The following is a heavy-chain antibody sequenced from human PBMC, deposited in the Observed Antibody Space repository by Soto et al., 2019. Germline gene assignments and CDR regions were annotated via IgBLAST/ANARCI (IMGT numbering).Heavy chain of an antibody. V-gene: IGHV3-23*01. CDR2: TSGSGGNT. Sequence: EVQLLESGGGLVQPGGSLRLSCAASGFTFSTYAMSWVRRAPGKGLEWVSATSGSGGNTYYADSVKGRFTISRDNDKNTLYLQVNSLRAEDTAIYYCAKDNHYDFWSEYVPGGYSYYMDVWGKGTTVTVSS. J-gene: IGHJ6*03. CDR3: AKDNHYDFWSEYVPGGYSYYMDV. CDR1: GFTFSTYA. D-gene: IGHD3-3*01.